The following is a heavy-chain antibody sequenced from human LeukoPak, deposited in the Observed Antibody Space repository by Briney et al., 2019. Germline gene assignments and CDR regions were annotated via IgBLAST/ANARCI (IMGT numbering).Heavy chain of an antibody. Sequence: GGSLRLSCAASGFTFSSSAMSWVRQVPGKGLEWVSGISASGGSTYYADSVRGRFTISRDNSKNTLYLQMNSLRAEDTAVYYCARVDTAVLTGSDYWGQGTLVTVSS. V-gene: IGHV3-23*01. D-gene: IGHD5-18*01. CDR2: ISASGGST. J-gene: IGHJ4*02. CDR3: ARVDTAVLTGSDY. CDR1: GFTFSSSA.